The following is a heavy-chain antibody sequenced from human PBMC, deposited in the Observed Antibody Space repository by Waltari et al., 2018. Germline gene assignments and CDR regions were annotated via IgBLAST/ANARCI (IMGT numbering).Heavy chain of an antibody. J-gene: IGHJ5*02. CDR3: ATDSSSWYGGNWFDP. CDR2: IKHSGST. D-gene: IGHD6-13*01. Sequence: QVQLQQWGAGLLKPSETLSLTCAVSGGSFSGYYCSWIRQPPGKGLEWIGEIKHSGSTNYNPSIKSRVTISVDTSKNQFSLKLSSVTAADTAVYYCATDSSSWYGGNWFDPWGQGTLVTVSS. CDR1: GGSFSGYY. V-gene: IGHV4-34*01.